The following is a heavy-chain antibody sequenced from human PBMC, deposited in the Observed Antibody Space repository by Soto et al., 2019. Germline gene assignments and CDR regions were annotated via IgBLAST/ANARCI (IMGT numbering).Heavy chain of an antibody. CDR2: SSGSGDSA. J-gene: IGHJ4*02. CDR1: GFTFSSFA. D-gene: IGHD1-26*01. CDR3: ARRGSGNYSDY. Sequence: EVQLLESGGGLVQPGGSLRLSCAASGFTFSSFAMRWVRQAPGKGLEWVSSSSGSGDSAYYADSVKGRFTISRDNSKQPLYLQMNSLRADDTAVYYCARRGSGNYSDYWGQGTLVTVSS. V-gene: IGHV3-23*01.